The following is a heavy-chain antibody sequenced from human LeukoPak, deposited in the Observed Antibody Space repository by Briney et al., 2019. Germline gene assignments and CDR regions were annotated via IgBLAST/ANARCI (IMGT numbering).Heavy chain of an antibody. V-gene: IGHV3-48*03. D-gene: IGHD3-22*01. J-gene: IGHJ3*02. CDR3: ARGLYSPERYYYDSRDDAFDI. Sequence: QPGGSLRLSCAASGFTFSSYEMNWVRQAPGKGLEWVSYISSSGSTIYYADSVKGRFTISRDNAKNSLYLQMNSLRAEDTAVYYCARGLYSPERYYYDSRDDAFDIWGQGTMVTVSS. CDR2: ISSSGSTI. CDR1: GFTFSSYE.